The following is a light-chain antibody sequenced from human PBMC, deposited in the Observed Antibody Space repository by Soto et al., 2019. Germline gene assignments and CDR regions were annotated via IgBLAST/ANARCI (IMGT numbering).Light chain of an antibody. J-gene: IGLJ1*01. CDR3: QAWDSSTAGV. V-gene: IGLV3-1*01. CDR2: QDS. Sequence: SYELTQPPSVSVSPGQTASITCSGDKLGDKYACWYQQKPSQSPVLVIYQDSKRPSGIPERFSGSNSGNTATLTISGTQAMDEADYYCQAWDSSTAGVFGTGTKLTVL. CDR1: KLGDKY.